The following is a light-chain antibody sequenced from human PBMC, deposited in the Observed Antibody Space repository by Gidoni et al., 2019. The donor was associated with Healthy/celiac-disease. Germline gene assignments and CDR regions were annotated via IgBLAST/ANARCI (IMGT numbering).Light chain of an antibody. J-gene: IGKJ1*01. Sequence: EIVLTQSPATLSLSPGESATLSCRASQSVSSYLAWYQQKPGQAPRLLIYDASNRATGIPARFSGSGSGTDFTLTISSLEPEDVAVYYCQQRSNWPGTFGQGTKVEIK. CDR2: DAS. V-gene: IGKV3-11*01. CDR1: QSVSSY. CDR3: QQRSNWPGT.